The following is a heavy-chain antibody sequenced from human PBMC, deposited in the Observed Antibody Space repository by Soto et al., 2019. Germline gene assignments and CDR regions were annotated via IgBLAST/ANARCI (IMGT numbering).Heavy chain of an antibody. Sequence: QVQLVQSGAEVKKPGASVKVSCKTSGYTFTDYYIHWVRQAPGQGLEWMGWIDPNSGGTNNAQKFQGWVTMTRDTSITTAYMELSRLTYDDTAMYYCARALTVTGDSDYYYYGMDVWGQGTTVTVSS. CDR3: ARALTVTGDSDYYYYGMDV. CDR1: GYTFTDYY. J-gene: IGHJ6*02. D-gene: IGHD7-27*01. CDR2: IDPNSGGT. V-gene: IGHV1-2*04.